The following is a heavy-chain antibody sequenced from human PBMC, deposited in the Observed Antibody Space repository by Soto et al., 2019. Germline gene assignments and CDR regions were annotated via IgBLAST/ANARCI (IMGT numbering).Heavy chain of an antibody. J-gene: IGHJ3*02. Sequence: QVQLVQSGAEVKKPGASVKVSCKASGYTFTSYGISWVRQAPVQGLEWMGWISAYNGNTNYAQKLQGRVTMTTDTSTSTAYMELRSLRSDDTAVYYCARDGIDIVVVVAAIDAFDIWGQGTMVTVSS. CDR3: ARDGIDIVVVVAAIDAFDI. D-gene: IGHD2-15*01. CDR2: ISAYNGNT. CDR1: GYTFTSYG. V-gene: IGHV1-18*04.